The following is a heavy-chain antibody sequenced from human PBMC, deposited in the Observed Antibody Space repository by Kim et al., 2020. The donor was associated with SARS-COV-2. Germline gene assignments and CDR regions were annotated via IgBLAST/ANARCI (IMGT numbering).Heavy chain of an antibody. Sequence: SETLSLTCAVYGGSFSGYYWSWIRQPPGKGLEWIGEINHSGSTNYNPSLKSRVTISVDTSKNQFSLKLSSVTAADTAVYYCARGSVTMVRGVNPFDYWGQGTLVTVSS. CDR3: ARGSVTMVRGVNPFDY. CDR1: GGSFSGYY. D-gene: IGHD3-10*01. CDR2: INHSGST. J-gene: IGHJ4*02. V-gene: IGHV4-34*01.